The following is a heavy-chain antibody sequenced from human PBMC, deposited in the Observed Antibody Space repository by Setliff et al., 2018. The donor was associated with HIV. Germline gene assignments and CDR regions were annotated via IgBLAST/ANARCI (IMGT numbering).Heavy chain of an antibody. CDR2: INPNSGGP. CDR3: ARGGRYPSGLNALDY. V-gene: IGHV1-2*02. J-gene: IGHJ4*02. D-gene: IGHD3-16*02. Sequence: ASVKVSCKASGYTISAYYIHWVRLAPGQGLEWMGWINPNSGGPDYAQKFQDRVTMSWDASLTTAYMELRTLTSDDTAVYYCARGGRYPSGLNALDYWGLGTPVTVSS. CDR1: GYTISAYY.